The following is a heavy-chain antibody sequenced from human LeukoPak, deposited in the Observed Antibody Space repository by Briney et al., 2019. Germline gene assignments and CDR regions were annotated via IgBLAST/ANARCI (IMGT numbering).Heavy chain of an antibody. CDR1: GYTFTSYG. V-gene: IGHV1-18*01. CDR2: ISAYSGNT. J-gene: IGHJ1*01. D-gene: IGHD2-2*02. CDR3: ARVVGYCSSTSCYKKVYFQH. Sequence: ASVKVSCKASGYTFTSYGISWVRQAPGQGLEWMGWISAYSGNTNYAQKLQGRVTMTTDTSTSTAYMELRSLRSDDTAVYYCARVVGYCSSTSCYKKVYFQHWGQGTLVTVSS.